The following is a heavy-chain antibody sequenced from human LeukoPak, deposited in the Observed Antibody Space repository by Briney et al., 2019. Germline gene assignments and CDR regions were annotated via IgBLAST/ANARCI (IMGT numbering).Heavy chain of an antibody. CDR1: GYSFTSYW. CDR3: ARLGVVVPSANYYYYMDV. Sequence: GESLKISCKGSGYSFTSYWIGWVRQMPGKGLEWMGIIYPSDSDTRYSPSFQDQVTISADKSINTAYLQWSSLKAPDTAMYYCARLGVVVPSANYYYYMDVWGKGTPVTVSS. D-gene: IGHD2-2*01. CDR2: IYPSDSDT. V-gene: IGHV5-51*01. J-gene: IGHJ6*03.